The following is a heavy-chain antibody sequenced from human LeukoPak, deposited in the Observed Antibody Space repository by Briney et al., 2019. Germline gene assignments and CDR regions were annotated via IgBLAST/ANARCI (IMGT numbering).Heavy chain of an antibody. CDR3: ARGWFDP. J-gene: IGHJ5*02. CDR2: IYSGGST. CDR1: GFTFSSYE. Sequence: PGGSLRLSCAASGFTFSSYEMSWVRQAPGKGLEWVSVIYSGGSTYYTDSVKGRFTISRDNSKNTLYLQMNSLRAEDTAVYYCARGWFDPWGQGTLVTVSS. V-gene: IGHV3-53*01.